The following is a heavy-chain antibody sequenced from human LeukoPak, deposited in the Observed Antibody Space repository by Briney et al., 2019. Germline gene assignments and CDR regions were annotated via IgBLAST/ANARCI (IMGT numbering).Heavy chain of an antibody. CDR1: GYTFTHQW. Sequence: GESLKISCEASGYTFTHQWIGWVRQMAGRGLEWVGIIYPRDSDTRYSPSFQGHVTISADTSINTAHLEWSSLEASDTAMYYCARHSDVIGAIWGQGTLVTVSS. D-gene: IGHD3-10*01. V-gene: IGHV5-51*01. CDR3: ARHSDVIGAI. J-gene: IGHJ4*02. CDR2: IYPRDSDT.